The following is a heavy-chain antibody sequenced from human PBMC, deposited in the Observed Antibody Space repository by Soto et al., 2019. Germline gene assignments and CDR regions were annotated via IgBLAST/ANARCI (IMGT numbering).Heavy chain of an antibody. J-gene: IGHJ4*02. D-gene: IGHD2-2*01. CDR2: INTDGSVA. V-gene: IGHV3-74*03. CDR3: VRDMQLLRLDS. Sequence: DVQLVESGGGLVQPGASLRLSCAASGLTFRSYWMHWVRQAPGKGLVWVSRINTDGSVAMYVDSVKGRFTISRDNAKNTLYLHMNSLRAEDTAVYYCVRDMQLLRLDSWGQGTMVTVSS. CDR1: GLTFRSYW.